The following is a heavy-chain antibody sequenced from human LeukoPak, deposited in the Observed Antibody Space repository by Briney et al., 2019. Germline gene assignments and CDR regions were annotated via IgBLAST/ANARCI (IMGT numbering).Heavy chain of an antibody. J-gene: IGHJ4*02. CDR3: AKDYIVATITYYFDY. CDR1: GFTFSSYG. CDR2: ISYDGSNK. Sequence: QPGGSLRLSCAASGFTFSSYGMHWARQAPGKGLEWVAVISYDGSNKYYADSVKGRFTISRDNSKNTLYLQMNSLRAEDTAVYYCAKDYIVATITYYFDYWGQGTLVTVSS. V-gene: IGHV3-30*18. D-gene: IGHD5-12*01.